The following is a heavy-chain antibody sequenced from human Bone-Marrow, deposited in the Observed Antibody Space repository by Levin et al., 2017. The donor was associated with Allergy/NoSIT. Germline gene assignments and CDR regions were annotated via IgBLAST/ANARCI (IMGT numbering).Heavy chain of an antibody. J-gene: IGHJ6*02. V-gene: IGHV4-39*07. CDR1: GGSINSLDYY. CDR2: IYYSGST. D-gene: IGHD6-19*01. CDR3: AREQQWLHRYYNYYYAMDV. Sequence: KASETLSLTCTVSGGSINSLDYYWGWIRQPPGKGLEWIGSIYYSGSTYYNPSLKSRITMSVDTSKNQFSLNLSSVTAADTAFYYCAREQQWLHRYYNYYYAMDVWGQGTTVTVS.